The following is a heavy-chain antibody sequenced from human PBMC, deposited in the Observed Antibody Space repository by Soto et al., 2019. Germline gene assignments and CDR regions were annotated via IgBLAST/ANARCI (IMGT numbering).Heavy chain of an antibody. CDR3: ARTDYGDYRGLSFDY. D-gene: IGHD4-17*01. V-gene: IGHV4-4*02. CDR2: IYHSGST. J-gene: IGHJ4*02. CDR1: GGSISSSNW. Sequence: QVQLQESGLGLVKPSGTLSLTCAVSGGSISSSNWWSWVRQPPGKGLEWIGEIYHSGSTNYNPSLKSRVTISVDKSKNQFSLKLSSVTAADTAVYYCARTDYGDYRGLSFDYWGQGTLVTVSS.